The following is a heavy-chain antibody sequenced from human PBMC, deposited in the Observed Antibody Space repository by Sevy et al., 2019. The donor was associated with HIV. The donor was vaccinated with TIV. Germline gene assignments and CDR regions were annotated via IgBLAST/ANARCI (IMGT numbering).Heavy chain of an antibody. CDR3: AGENAWGRGYS. CDR1: GGSITSLY. V-gene: IGHV4-59*08. Sequence: SETLSLTCTVSGGSITSLYWNWIRKPPGKGLEWIANIYYNGHINYNPSLQSRVTFSLDTSKNQFSLRLSSVTAAETAMYYCAGENAWGRGYSWGQGTLVTVSS. D-gene: IGHD1-26*01. J-gene: IGHJ4*02. CDR2: IYYNGHI.